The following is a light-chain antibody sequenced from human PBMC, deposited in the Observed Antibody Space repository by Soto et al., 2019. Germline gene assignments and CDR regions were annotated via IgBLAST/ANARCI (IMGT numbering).Light chain of an antibody. CDR2: DNN. CDR3: GTWDSSLSAGV. J-gene: IGLJ3*02. CDR1: SSNIENNY. V-gene: IGLV1-51*01. Sequence: QSVLTQPPSVSAAPGQKVTISCSGSSSNIENNYVSWYQQLPGTAPKLLIYDNNKRPSGIPDRFSGAKSGTSATLGITGLQTGEEADYYCGTWDSSLSAGVFGGGTKLTVL.